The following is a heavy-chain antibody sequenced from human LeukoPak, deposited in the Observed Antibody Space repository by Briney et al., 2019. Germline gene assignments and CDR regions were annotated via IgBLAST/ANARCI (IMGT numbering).Heavy chain of an antibody. Sequence: GGSLRLSCSASGFTFSSYAMHWVRQAPGKGLEWVVVIWYDGSKVLYADSVKGRFTVSRDNSKNTLYLQMNSLRGEDTAIYYCARDRYGSSSPLDYWGQGTLVTVSS. D-gene: IGHD6-6*01. V-gene: IGHV3-33*08. CDR2: IWYDGSKV. J-gene: IGHJ4*02. CDR3: ARDRYGSSSPLDY. CDR1: GFTFSSYA.